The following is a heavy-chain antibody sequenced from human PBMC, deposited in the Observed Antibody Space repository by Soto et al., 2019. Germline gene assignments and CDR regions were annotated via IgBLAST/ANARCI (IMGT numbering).Heavy chain of an antibody. CDR2: ISAYSGKT. CDR1: GYTFTTYG. CDR3: TRVVKAGDYGDYGRYYFDY. Sequence: QVQLVQSGAEVKKPGASVKVSGKASGYTFTTYGISWVRQVPGQGLEWMGWISAYSGKTNYAQKLLGRLTVTTDTFTNTANMDLRSLRSDDTAVYYCTRVVKAGDYGDYGRYYFDYWGHGTLVTVS. J-gene: IGHJ4*01. V-gene: IGHV1-18*04. D-gene: IGHD4-17*01.